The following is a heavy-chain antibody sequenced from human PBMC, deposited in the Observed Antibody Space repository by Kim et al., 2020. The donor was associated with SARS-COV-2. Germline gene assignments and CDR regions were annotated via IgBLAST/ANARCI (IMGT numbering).Heavy chain of an antibody. V-gene: IGHV4-39*01. Sequence: SETLSLTCTVSGGSISSSSYYWGWIRQPPGKGLEWIGSIYYSGSTYYNPSLKSRVTISVDTSKNQFSLNLSSVTAADTAVYYCVGKYYDYVWGSYRSQFDSWGQGTLVTVSS. CDR2: IYYSGST. J-gene: IGHJ4*02. CDR1: GGSISSSSYY. CDR3: VGKYYDYVWGSYRSQFDS. D-gene: IGHD3-16*02.